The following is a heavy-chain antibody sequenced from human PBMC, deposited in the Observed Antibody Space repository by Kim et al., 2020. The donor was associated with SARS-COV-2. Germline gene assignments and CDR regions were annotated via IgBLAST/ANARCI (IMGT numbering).Heavy chain of an antibody. D-gene: IGHD3-10*02. J-gene: IGHJ6*02. CDR3: ARVYVRGQRRGHYYYYGMDV. CDR2: ISSSGSTI. CDR1: GFTFSDYY. Sequence: GGSLRLSCAASGFTFSDYYMSWIRQAPGKGLEWVSYISSSGSTIYYADSVKGRFTISRDNAKNSLYLQMNSLRAEDTAVYYCARVYVRGQRRGHYYYYGMDVWGQGTTVTVSS. V-gene: IGHV3-11*01.